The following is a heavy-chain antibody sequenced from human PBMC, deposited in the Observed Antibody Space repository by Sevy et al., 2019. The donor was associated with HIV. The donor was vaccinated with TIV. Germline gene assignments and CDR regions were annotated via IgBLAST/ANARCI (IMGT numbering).Heavy chain of an antibody. V-gene: IGHV1-69*13. CDR2: IIPIFGTA. CDR1: GGTFSSYV. J-gene: IGHJ3*02. D-gene: IGHD6-13*01. CDR3: ARVPFPGIAAAGHLGGAFDI. Sequence: ASVKVSCKASGGTFSSYVISWVRQAPGQGLEWMGRIIPIFGTANYSQKFQGRVTITADESTSTAYMELSSLRSEDTAVYYCARVPFPGIAAAGHLGGAFDIWGQRTMVTASS.